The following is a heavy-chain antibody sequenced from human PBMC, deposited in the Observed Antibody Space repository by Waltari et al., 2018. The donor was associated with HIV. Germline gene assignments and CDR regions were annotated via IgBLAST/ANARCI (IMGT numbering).Heavy chain of an antibody. J-gene: IGHJ4*02. CDR1: GGSINSDDYS. D-gene: IGHD1-1*01. CDR3: ARIGTLQYYFDY. V-gene: IGHV4-30-4*08. Sequence: QVQLQESGPGLVKPSQTLSPTCIVSGGSINSDDYSWNWIRQPPGKGLEWIGSSYYGGSTYYNPSLKSRITVSVDRSKNQFALKLTSVTAADTAVYYCARIGTLQYYFDYWGQGTLVTVSS. CDR2: SYYGGST.